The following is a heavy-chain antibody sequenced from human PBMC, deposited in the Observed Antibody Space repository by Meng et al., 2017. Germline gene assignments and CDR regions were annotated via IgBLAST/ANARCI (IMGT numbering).Heavy chain of an antibody. D-gene: IGHD2-21*02. Sequence: GESLKISCAASGFTFSSYAMHWVRQAPSKGLEWVAVISYDGSNKYYADSVKGRFTISRDNSKNTLYLQMNSLRAEDTAVYYCARGKLAYCGGDCYVFDYWGQGTLVTVSS. J-gene: IGHJ4*02. CDR1: GFTFSSYA. CDR3: ARGKLAYCGGDCYVFDY. CDR2: ISYDGSNK. V-gene: IGHV3-30*01.